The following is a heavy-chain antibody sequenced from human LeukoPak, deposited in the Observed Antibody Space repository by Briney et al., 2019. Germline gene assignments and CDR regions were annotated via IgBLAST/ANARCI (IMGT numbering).Heavy chain of an antibody. Sequence: SSETLSLTCTVSGGSISSSSYYWGWLRQPPGKGLEWIGSIYYSGSTYYNPSLKSRVTISVDTSKNQFSLKLSSVTAADTAVYDCARHSGQWLVPNWFDPWGQGTLVTVSS. CDR1: GGSISSSSYY. J-gene: IGHJ5*02. V-gene: IGHV4-39*01. CDR3: ARHSGQWLVPNWFDP. CDR2: IYYSGST. D-gene: IGHD6-19*01.